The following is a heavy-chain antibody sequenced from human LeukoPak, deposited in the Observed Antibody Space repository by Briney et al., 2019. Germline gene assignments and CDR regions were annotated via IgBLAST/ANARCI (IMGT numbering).Heavy chain of an antibody. CDR1: GYTFTSYD. CDR3: ARGFPSQSYYYDSSGHADY. D-gene: IGHD3-22*01. V-gene: IGHV1-8*01. J-gene: IGHJ4*02. CDR2: MNPNSGNT. Sequence: ASVKVSCKASGYTFTSYDINWVRQATGQGLEWMGWMNPNSGNTGYAQKFQGGVTMTRNTSISTAYMELSSLRSEDTAVYYCARGFPSQSYYYDSSGHADYWGQGTLVTVSS.